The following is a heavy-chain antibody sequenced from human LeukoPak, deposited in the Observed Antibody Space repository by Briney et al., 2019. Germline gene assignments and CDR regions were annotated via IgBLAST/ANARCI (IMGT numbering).Heavy chain of an antibody. V-gene: IGHV3-9*03. CDR2: ISWNSGSI. CDR1: GFTFDVYA. J-gene: IGHJ3*02. Sequence: GRSLRLSCAVSGFTFDVYAMHLVRQAPGKGLEWVSGISWNSGSIGYADSVKGRFTNSRDNAKSFLYLQMNSLRAEDMALYYCAKGGDYYYDSSGYYSAFDIWGQGTMVTVCS. CDR3: AKGGDYYYDSSGYYSAFDI. D-gene: IGHD3-22*01.